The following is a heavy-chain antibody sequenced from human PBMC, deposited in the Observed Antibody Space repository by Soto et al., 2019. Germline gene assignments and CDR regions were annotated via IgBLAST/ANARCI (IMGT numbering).Heavy chain of an antibody. CDR3: ARVVLLWFGESNWFDP. D-gene: IGHD3-10*01. CDR2: INAGNGNT. CDR1: GWTFTSYA. J-gene: IGHJ5*02. V-gene: IGHV1-3*01. Sequence: APVKGSWKGSGWTFTSYAMHWVRQAPGQRLEWMGWINAGNGNTKYSQKFQGRVTITRDTSASTAYMELSSLRSEDTSVYYCARVVLLWFGESNWFDPWGQGTLVTVSS.